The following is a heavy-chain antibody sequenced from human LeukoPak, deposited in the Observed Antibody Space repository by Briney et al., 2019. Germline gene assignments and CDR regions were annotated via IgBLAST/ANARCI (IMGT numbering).Heavy chain of an antibody. CDR2: INPNSGGT. V-gene: IGHV1-2*02. Sequence: ASVKVSCKASGYTFTGYYMHWVRQAPGQGLEWMGWINPNSGGTNYAQKFQGRVSMTRDTSISTAYMELSRLRSDDTAVYYCASGGIVVVTAPDAFDIWGQGTMVTVSS. CDR3: ASGGIVVVTAPDAFDI. D-gene: IGHD2-21*02. CDR1: GYTFTGYY. J-gene: IGHJ3*02.